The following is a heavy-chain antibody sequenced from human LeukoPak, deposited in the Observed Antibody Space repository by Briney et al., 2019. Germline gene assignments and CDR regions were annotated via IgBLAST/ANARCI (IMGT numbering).Heavy chain of an antibody. CDR3: ITVFEY. Sequence: PGGYLRLSCGASGFNFTNSWMHWARQAPGKGLVWGSGINHDGTETYYADSVKGRFTISRDTAKNTLYLQMNSLRVEDTAVYYCITVFEYWGQGTLVTASS. J-gene: IGHJ4*02. CDR2: INHDGTET. CDR1: GFNFTNSW. V-gene: IGHV3-74*01.